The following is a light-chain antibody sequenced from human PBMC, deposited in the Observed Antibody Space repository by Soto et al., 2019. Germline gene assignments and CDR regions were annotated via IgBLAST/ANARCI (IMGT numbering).Light chain of an antibody. CDR1: QTLLHSNGYNY. V-gene: IGKV2-28*01. CDR3: MQSLQTPWT. J-gene: IGKJ1*01. Sequence: DIVMTQSPLSLPVTPGEPASISCRSSQTLLHSNGYNYLDWYLQKPGQSPQLLISLSSDRASGVPDRFSGSGSGTDFTLKISRVEAEDVGVYYCMQSLQTPWTFGQGTNVGI. CDR2: LSS.